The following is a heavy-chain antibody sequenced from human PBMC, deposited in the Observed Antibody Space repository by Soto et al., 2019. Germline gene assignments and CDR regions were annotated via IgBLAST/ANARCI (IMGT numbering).Heavy chain of an antibody. CDR1: GGSISSGSYY. D-gene: IGHD3-10*01. Sequence: SETLPLTCTVSGGSISSGSYYWGWIRQSQEKGLEWIASISYSGSTYYNPTIKSRLIISVDTSKNQFSLKLSSVTAEDTALYFCASSSFLRSGDLFHGLYVWGQGTTVTVSS. J-gene: IGHJ6*02. CDR2: ISYSGST. V-gene: IGHV4-39*01. CDR3: ASSSFLRSGDLFHGLYV.